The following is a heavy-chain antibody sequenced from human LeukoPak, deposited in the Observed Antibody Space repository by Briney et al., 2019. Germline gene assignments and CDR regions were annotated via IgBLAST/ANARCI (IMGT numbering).Heavy chain of an antibody. CDR3: ASHYYDILTGYYSPYYYYMDV. CDR1: GFTFSSYG. CDR2: ISGSGGST. D-gene: IGHD3-9*01. J-gene: IGHJ6*03. Sequence: GGSLRLSCAASGFTFSSYGMSWVRQAPGKGLEWVSAISGSGGSTYYADSVKGRFTISRDNSKNTLYLQMNSLRAEDTAVYYCASHYYDILTGYYSPYYYYMDVWGKGTTVTISS. V-gene: IGHV3-23*01.